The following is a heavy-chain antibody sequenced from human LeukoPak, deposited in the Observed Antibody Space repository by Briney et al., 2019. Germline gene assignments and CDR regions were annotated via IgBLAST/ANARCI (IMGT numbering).Heavy chain of an antibody. CDR3: ARAKYCSSTSCYAGPYYYYYMDD. J-gene: IGHJ6*03. CDR1: GGSISSYY. D-gene: IGHD2-2*01. CDR2: IYTSGST. V-gene: IGHV4-4*07. Sequence: SSETLSLTCTVSGGSISSYYWSWIRQPAGKGLEWIGRIYTSGSTNYNPSLKSRVTMSVDTSKNQFSLKLSSVTAADTAVYYCARAKYCSSTSCYAGPYYYYYMDDWGKGTTVTVSS.